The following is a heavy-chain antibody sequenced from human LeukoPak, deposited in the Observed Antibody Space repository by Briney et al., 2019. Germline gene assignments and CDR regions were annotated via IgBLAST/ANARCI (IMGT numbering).Heavy chain of an antibody. V-gene: IGHV3-48*01. CDR3: ARGGDYGSGSYYLDY. CDR1: GFTFSSYA. D-gene: IGHD3-10*01. J-gene: IGHJ4*02. Sequence: GGSLRLSCAASGFTFSSYAMSWVRQAPGKGLEWVSYISSSSTIYYADSVKGRFTISRDNAKNSLYLQMNSLRAEDTAVYYCARGGDYGSGSYYLDYWGQGTLVTVSS. CDR2: ISSSSTI.